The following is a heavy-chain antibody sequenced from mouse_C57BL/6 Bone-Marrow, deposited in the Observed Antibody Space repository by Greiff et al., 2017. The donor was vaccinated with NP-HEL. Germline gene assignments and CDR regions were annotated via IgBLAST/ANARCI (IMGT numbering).Heavy chain of an antibody. CDR1: GYTFPSYT. D-gene: IGHD2-3*01. J-gene: IGHJ3*01. CDR3: ARSRAYDGYYVTFAY. CDR2: INPSSGYT. V-gene: IGHV1-4*01. Sequence: QVQLQQSGAELARPGASVKMSCKASGYTFPSYTMHWVKQRPGQGLEWIGYINPSSGYTKYNQKFKDKATLTADKSSSTAYMQLSSLTSEDSAVYYCARSRAYDGYYVTFAYWGQGTLVTVSA.